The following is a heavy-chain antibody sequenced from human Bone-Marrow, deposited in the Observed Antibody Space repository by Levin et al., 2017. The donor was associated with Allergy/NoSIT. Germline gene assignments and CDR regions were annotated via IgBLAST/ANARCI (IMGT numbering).Heavy chain of an antibody. CDR3: FRGVAPAGTGWLDS. V-gene: IGHV3-33*01. CDR2: IWLDGSEE. J-gene: IGHJ5*01. CDR1: GFTFSDAG. D-gene: IGHD1-7*01. Sequence: GESLKIFCETSGFTFSDAGMHWVRQAPGKGLEWVAVIWLDGSEERYAESVKGRFTISRDNSKSTLHLQMNSLRAEDTDVYYCFRGVAPAGTGWLDSWGQGTLVIVSS.